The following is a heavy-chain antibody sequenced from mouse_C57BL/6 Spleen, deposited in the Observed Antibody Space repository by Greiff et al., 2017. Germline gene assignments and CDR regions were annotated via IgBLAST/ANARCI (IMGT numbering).Heavy chain of an antibody. J-gene: IGHJ2*01. CDR2: INYDGSST. Sequence: EVNVVESEGGLVQPGRSMKLSCTASGFTFSDYYMAWVRQVPEKGLEWVANINYDGSSTYYLDSLKSRFIISRDNAKNILYLQMSSLKSEDTATYYCARSSYYGSYYFDYWGQGTTLTVSS. D-gene: IGHD1-1*01. CDR1: GFTFSDYY. V-gene: IGHV5-16*01. CDR3: ARSSYYGSYYFDY.